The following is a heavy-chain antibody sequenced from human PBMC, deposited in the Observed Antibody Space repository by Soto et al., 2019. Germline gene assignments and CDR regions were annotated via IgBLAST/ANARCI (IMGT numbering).Heavy chain of an antibody. CDR3: AREFTFYLYCERYYCYYGMDV. CDR2: INHSGST. J-gene: IGHJ6*02. D-gene: IGHD3-16*01. Sequence: PSETLSLTCAVYGGSFSGYYWSWIRQPPGKGLEWIGEINHSGSTNYNPSLKSRVTISVDTAKNQFSLKLSSVTAADTAGYYCAREFTFYLYCERYYCYYGMDVWGQGTTVTVSS. CDR1: GGSFSGYY. V-gene: IGHV4-34*01.